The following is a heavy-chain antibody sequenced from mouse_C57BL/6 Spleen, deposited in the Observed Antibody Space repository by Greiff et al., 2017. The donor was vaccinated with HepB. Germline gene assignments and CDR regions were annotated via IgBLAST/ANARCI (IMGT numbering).Heavy chain of an antibody. J-gene: IGHJ3*01. CDR1: GYTFTDYN. Sequence: EVKLQESGPELVKPGASVKIPCKASGYTFTDYNMDWVKQSHGKSLEWIGDINPNNGGTIYNQKFKGKATLTADKSSSTAYMQLSSLTSEDSAVYFCARSEGPFAYWGQGTLVTVSA. CDR3: ARSEGPFAY. CDR2: INPNNGGT. V-gene: IGHV1-18*01. D-gene: IGHD3-3*01.